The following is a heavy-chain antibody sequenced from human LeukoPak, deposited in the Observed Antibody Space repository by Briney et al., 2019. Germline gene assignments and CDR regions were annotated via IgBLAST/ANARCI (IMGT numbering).Heavy chain of an antibody. Sequence: PGGSLRLSCAASGFTFSSYEMNWVRQAPGKGLEWVSSISSGAATIYYADSVKGRFTISRDNAKNSLYLQMNSLRADDTAVYYCAKHARRGPHWFDPWGQGTLVTVSS. D-gene: IGHD2-8*01. J-gene: IGHJ5*02. CDR3: AKHARRGPHWFDP. CDR1: GFTFSSYE. V-gene: IGHV3-48*03. CDR2: ISSGAATI.